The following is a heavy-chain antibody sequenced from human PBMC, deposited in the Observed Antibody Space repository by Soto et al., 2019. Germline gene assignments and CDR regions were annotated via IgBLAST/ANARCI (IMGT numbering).Heavy chain of an antibody. CDR2: ISSSSTI. D-gene: IGHD1-1*01. CDR3: ARRVGGTDAFDI. J-gene: IGHJ3*02. CDR1: GFTFSSYS. Sequence: HPGGSLRLSCAASGFTFSSYSMNWVRQAPGKGLEWVSYISSSSTIYYADSVKGRFTISRDNAKNSLYLQMNSLRADDTAVYYCARRVGGTDAFDIWGQGTMVTVSS. V-gene: IGHV3-48*01.